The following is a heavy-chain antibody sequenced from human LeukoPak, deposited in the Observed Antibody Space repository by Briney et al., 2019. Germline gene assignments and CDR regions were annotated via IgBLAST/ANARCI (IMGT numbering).Heavy chain of an antibody. Sequence: GGSLRLSCAASGFSFSSYWMSWVRQAPGKGLEWVATIRQDGSQKYYVDSVKGRFTISRDNAKNSLYLQMNSLRAEDTAVYYCGRDQTPFYWGQGSLVTVSS. J-gene: IGHJ4*02. CDR1: GFSFSSYW. CDR2: IRQDGSQK. CDR3: GRDQTPFY. V-gene: IGHV3-7*01. D-gene: IGHD2-15*01.